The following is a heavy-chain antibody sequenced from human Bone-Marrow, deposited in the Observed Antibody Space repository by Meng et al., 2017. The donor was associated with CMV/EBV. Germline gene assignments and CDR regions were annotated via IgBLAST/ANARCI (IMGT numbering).Heavy chain of an antibody. CDR1: GFTFSDYY. Sequence: GESLKISCAASGFTFSDYYMSWIRQAPGKGLEWVSYISSSGSTIYYADSVKGRFTISRDNAKNTLYLQMNSLRAEDTAVYYCARDAGYYYYGMDVWGQGTTVTVSS. D-gene: IGHD3-10*01. CDR3: ARDAGYYYYGMDV. CDR2: ISSSGSTI. J-gene: IGHJ6*02. V-gene: IGHV3-11*04.